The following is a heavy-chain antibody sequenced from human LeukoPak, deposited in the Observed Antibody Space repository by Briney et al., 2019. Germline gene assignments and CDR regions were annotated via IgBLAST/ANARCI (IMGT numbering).Heavy chain of an antibody. CDR1: GITLSNYG. V-gene: IGHV3-23*01. J-gene: IGHJ4*02. Sequence: GGSLRLSCAVSGITLSNYGMSWVRQAPGKGLEWVAGISDSGGSTNYADSVKGRFTIPRDNPKNTLYLQMSSLRAEDTAVYYCARTVYDLRGQWLVPGFDSWGRGTLVTVSS. CDR3: ARTVYDLRGQWLVPGFDS. D-gene: IGHD6-19*01. CDR2: ISDSGGST.